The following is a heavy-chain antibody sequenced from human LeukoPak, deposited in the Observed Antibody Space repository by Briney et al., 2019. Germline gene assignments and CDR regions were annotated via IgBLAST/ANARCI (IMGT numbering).Heavy chain of an antibody. Sequence: GGSLRLSCAASGFTFDDYAMHWVRQAPAKGLEWVSLISGDGGSTYYEDSVKGRFTISRDNSKNSLYLQMNSLRTEDTALYYCAKDSIPYYYDSSGYLGSNWFDPWGQGTLVTVSS. CDR3: AKDSIPYYYDSSGYLGSNWFDP. CDR2: ISGDGGST. D-gene: IGHD3-22*01. J-gene: IGHJ5*02. CDR1: GFTFDDYA. V-gene: IGHV3-43*02.